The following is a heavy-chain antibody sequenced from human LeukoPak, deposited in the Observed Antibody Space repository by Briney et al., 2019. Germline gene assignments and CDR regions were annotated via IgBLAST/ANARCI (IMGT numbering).Heavy chain of an antibody. CDR2: ISGSGTST. CDR3: AKEPASGSCFDY. D-gene: IGHD3-10*01. CDR1: GYTFNSYA. Sequence: GESLKISCTASGYTFNSYAMSWVRQAPGKGLEWVSGISGSGTSTYYADSVKGRFTISRDNSKNTLYLQMNSLRAEDTALYYCAKEPASGSCFDYWGQGTLVTVSS. V-gene: IGHV3-23*01. J-gene: IGHJ4*02.